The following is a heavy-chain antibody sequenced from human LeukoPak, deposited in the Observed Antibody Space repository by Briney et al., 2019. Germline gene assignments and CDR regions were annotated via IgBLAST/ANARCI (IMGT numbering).Heavy chain of an antibody. CDR2: ISWNSGSI. V-gene: IGHV3-9*01. CDR3: AKVGRLGELSDYFDY. CDR1: GFTFDGYA. J-gene: IGHJ4*02. Sequence: GGSLRLSCAASGFTFDGYAMHWVRQAPGKGLEWVSGISWNSGSIGYADSVKGRFTISRDNAKNSLYLQMNSLRAEDTALYYCAKVGRLGELSDYFDYWGQGTLVTVSS. D-gene: IGHD3-16*02.